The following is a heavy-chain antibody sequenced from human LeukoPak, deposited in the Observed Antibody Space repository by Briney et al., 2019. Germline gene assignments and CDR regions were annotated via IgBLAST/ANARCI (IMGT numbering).Heavy chain of an antibody. V-gene: IGHV1-46*01. D-gene: IGHD2-2*02. Sequence: ASVKVSCKASGYTFTSYYMHWVRQAPGQGLEWMGIINPSGGSTSYAQKFQGRVTMTRDTSTSTVYMELSSLRSEDTAVYYCYVSWGIVGVPAAIGVGLGDYWGQGTLVTVSS. CDR2: INPSGGST. J-gene: IGHJ4*02. CDR3: YVSWGIVGVPAAIGVGLGDY. CDR1: GYTFTSYY.